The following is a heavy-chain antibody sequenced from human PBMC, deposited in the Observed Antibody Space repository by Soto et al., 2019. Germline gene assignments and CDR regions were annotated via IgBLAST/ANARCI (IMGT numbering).Heavy chain of an antibody. CDR3: ATVTTLYYYYYGMDV. D-gene: IGHD4-4*01. CDR1: GYTLTELS. Sequence: ASGKVSCKVSGYTLTELSMHWVRQAPGKGLEWMGGFDPEDGETIYAQKFQGRVTMTEDTSTDTAYMELSSLRSEDTAVYYCATVTTLYYYYYGMDVWGQGTTVTVSS. V-gene: IGHV1-24*01. J-gene: IGHJ6*02. CDR2: FDPEDGET.